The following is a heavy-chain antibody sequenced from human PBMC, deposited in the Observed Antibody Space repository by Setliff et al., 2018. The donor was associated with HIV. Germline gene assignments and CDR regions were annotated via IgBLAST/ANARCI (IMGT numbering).Heavy chain of an antibody. Sequence: RASVKVSCKASGYTFTGYYIHWVRQAPGQGLEWMGWINPHSGGTNYAQKFQGRVTMTRDTSIGTAYMELSRLRSDDTAVYYCAREGSLTSDLAWGYWGQGTLVTVSS. CDR1: GYTFTGYY. CDR2: INPHSGGT. CDR3: AREGSLTSDLAWGY. V-gene: IGHV1-2*02. J-gene: IGHJ4*02. D-gene: IGHD1-26*01.